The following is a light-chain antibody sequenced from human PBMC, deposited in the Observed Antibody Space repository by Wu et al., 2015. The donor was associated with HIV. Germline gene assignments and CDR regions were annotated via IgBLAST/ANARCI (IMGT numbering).Light chain of an antibody. CDR1: QRISSSS. Sequence: SCRASQRISSSSLAWYQQKAGQAPRLLIYGVSIRATGIPDRFSGSWSATDFTLTISRLEPEDLAVYYCQHYGSSPTFGGGTKVEIK. CDR3: QHYGSSPT. V-gene: IGKV3-20*01. CDR2: GVS. J-gene: IGKJ4*01.